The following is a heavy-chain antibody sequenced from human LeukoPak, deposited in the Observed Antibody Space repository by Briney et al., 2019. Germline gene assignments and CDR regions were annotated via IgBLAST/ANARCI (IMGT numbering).Heavy chain of an antibody. V-gene: IGHV4-39*07. CDR1: GGSISSSSYY. Sequence: SETLSLTCTVSGGSISSSSYYWGWIRQPPGKGLEWIGSIYYSGSTYYNPSLKSRVTISVDTSKNQFSLKLSSVTAADTAVYYCARGGEWTTVTTDYWGQGTLVTVSS. CDR2: IYYSGST. J-gene: IGHJ4*02. D-gene: IGHD4-17*01. CDR3: ARGGEWTTVTTDY.